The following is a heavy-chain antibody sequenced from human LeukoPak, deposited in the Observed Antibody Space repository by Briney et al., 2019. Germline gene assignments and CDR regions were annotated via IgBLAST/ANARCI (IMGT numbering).Heavy chain of an antibody. D-gene: IGHD6-19*01. CDR2: IYHSGRT. V-gene: IGHV4-4*02. CDR1: GGSISSSNW. CDR3: ARVPDGWYDGP. Sequence: SETLSLTCAVSGGSISSSNWWSWVRPPPGKGLEWIGEIYHSGRTNYNPSLKSRVTMSVDKSKNQFSLKVSSVTAADTAVYYCARVPDGWYDGPWGQGTLVTVSS. J-gene: IGHJ5*02.